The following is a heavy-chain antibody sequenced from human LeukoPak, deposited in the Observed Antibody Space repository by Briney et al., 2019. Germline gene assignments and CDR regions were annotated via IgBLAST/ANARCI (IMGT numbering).Heavy chain of an antibody. CDR1: GFTSSSYD. CDR3: ARLREAAFDI. J-gene: IGHJ3*02. V-gene: IGHV3-13*04. CDR2: IGTAGDT. D-gene: IGHD1-26*01. Sequence: GGSLRLSCAASGFTSSSYDFHWVRQPTGKGLEWVSAIGTAGDTYYPGSVKGRFTMSRENAKNSLYLQMNSLRAGDTAVYYCARLREAAFDIWGQGTMVTVSS.